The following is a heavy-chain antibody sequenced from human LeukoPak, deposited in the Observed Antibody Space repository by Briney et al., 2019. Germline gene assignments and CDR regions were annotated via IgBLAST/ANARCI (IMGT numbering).Heavy chain of an antibody. Sequence: GGSLRLSCAASGFTFSSYAMHWVRQAPGKGLEWVAVMSYDGSNKYYADSVKGRFTISRDNSKNTLYLQMNSLRAEDTAVYYCARHPHDYWGQGTLVTVSS. CDR3: ARHPHDY. J-gene: IGHJ4*02. CDR1: GFTFSSYA. CDR2: MSYDGSNK. V-gene: IGHV3-30-3*01.